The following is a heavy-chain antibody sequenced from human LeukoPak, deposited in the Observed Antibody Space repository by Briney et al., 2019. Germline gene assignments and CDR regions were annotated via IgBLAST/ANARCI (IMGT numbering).Heavy chain of an antibody. CDR1: GGSVSSSDYY. J-gene: IGHJ4*02. CDR3: ARLTRCSTSCYFDY. Sequence: SETLSLTGTVSGGSVSSSDYYWTWVRQTPGKGLEWMGSVYHTATTYYTSSLNSRLTISVDTSKSLFSLGLRSVTAADTAMYYWARLTRCSTSCYFDYWGQGILVTVSS. CDR2: VYHTATT. V-gene: IGHV4-39*02. D-gene: IGHD3-9*01.